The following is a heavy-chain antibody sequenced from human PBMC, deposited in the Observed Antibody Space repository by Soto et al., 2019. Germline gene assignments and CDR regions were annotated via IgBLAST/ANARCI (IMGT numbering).Heavy chain of an antibody. V-gene: IGHV1-8*01. D-gene: IGHD7-27*01. Sequence: TSVKVSCKASGYTFTSYDINWVRQATGQGLEWMGCMNPNSGNTGYAQKFQGRVTMTRNTSISTAYMELSSLKSEDTAVYYCARGRTGDYFDYWGQGTLVTVSS. CDR3: ARGRTGDYFDY. CDR2: MNPNSGNT. J-gene: IGHJ4*02. CDR1: GYTFTSYD.